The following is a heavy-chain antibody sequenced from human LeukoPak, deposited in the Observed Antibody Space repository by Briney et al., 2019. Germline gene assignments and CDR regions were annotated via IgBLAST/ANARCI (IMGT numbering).Heavy chain of an antibody. J-gene: IGHJ2*01. CDR1: GGSFSGYY. CDR3: ARTYYDFWSGSRYWYFHL. CDR2: INHSGST. Sequence: SETLSLTCAVYGGSFSGYYWSWIRQPPGKGLEWIGEINHSGSTNYNPSLKSRVTISVDTSKNRFSLKLSSVTAADTAVYYCARTYYDFWSGSRYWYFHLWGRGTLVTVSS. D-gene: IGHD3-3*01. V-gene: IGHV4-34*01.